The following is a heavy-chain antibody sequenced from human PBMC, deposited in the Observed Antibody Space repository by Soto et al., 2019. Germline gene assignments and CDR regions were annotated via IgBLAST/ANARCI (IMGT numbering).Heavy chain of an antibody. CDR1: GYSFTTYW. CDR2: IYPGDSDT. Sequence: GESLKISCKGSGYSFTTYWIGWVRQMPGKGLEWMGIIYPGDSDTRYSPSFQGQVTFLVDKSISTAYLQWSSLKASDTAVYYCAREGALLFGGNPDYYDDLAVWGQGTTVTVS. J-gene: IGHJ6*02. V-gene: IGHV5-51*01. D-gene: IGHD2-15*01. CDR3: AREGALLFGGNPDYYDDLAV.